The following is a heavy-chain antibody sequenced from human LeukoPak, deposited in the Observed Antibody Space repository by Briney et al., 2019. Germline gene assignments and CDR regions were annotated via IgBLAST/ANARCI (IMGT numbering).Heavy chain of an antibody. J-gene: IGHJ4*02. CDR3: ASYDCSSTSCYDY. CDR1: GGSFSGYY. CDR2: INHSGST. Sequence: ASGTLSLTCAVYGGSFSGYYWSWIRQPPGKGLEWIGEINHSGSTNYNPSLKSRVTISVDTSKNQFSLKLSSVTAADTAVYYCASYDCSSTSCYDYWGQGTLVTVSS. D-gene: IGHD2-2*01. V-gene: IGHV4-34*01.